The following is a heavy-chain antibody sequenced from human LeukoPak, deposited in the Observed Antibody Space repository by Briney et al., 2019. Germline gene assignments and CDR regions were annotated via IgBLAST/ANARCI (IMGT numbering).Heavy chain of an antibody. J-gene: IGHJ6*03. D-gene: IGHD2-15*01. CDR3: ARGGGYYYYMDV. CDR2: IYHSGST. Sequence: SETLSLTCTVSGYSISSGYYWGWIRQPPGQGLEWIGSIYHSGSTYYNPSLKSRVTISVDTSKNQFSLKLSSVTAADTAVYYCARGGGYYYYMDVWGKGTTVTVSS. V-gene: IGHV4-38-2*02. CDR1: GYSISSGYY.